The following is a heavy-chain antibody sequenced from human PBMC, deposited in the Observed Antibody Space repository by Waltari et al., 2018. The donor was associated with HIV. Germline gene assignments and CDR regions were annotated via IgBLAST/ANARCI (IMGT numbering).Heavy chain of an antibody. CDR2: ISAGGTK. J-gene: IGHJ6*02. Sequence: EVQLVESGGGLVQPGGSLRLSCAGSGFTFSNYEMTWVRQAPGNGLEWISYISAGGTKYYSDSVKGRFSISRDNAKNSLYLQMNSLRAEDTAVYYCAKAVGDTSGRYWGGDVWGQGTTVTVSS. CDR3: AKAVGDTSGRYWGGDV. CDR1: GFTFSNYE. D-gene: IGHD6-19*01. V-gene: IGHV3-48*03.